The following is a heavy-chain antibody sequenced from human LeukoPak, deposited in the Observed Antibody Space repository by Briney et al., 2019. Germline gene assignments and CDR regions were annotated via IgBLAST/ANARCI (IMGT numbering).Heavy chain of an antibody. CDR2: IFSNDEK. CDR3: ARIRAAAGTFYFDY. CDR1: GFSLSNARMG. J-gene: IGHJ4*02. Sequence: ESGPVLVKPTETLTLTCTVSGFSLSNARMGVSWIRQPPGKALEWLAHIFSNDEKSYSTSLKSRLTISKDTSKSQAVLTMTNMDPVDTATYYCARIRAAAGTFYFDYWGQGTLVTVSS. D-gene: IGHD6-13*01. V-gene: IGHV2-26*01.